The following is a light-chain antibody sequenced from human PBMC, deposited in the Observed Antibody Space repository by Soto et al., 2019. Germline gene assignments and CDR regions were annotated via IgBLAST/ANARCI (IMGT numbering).Light chain of an antibody. CDR3: CSYAGSYSYV. J-gene: IGLJ1*01. V-gene: IGLV2-11*01. CDR2: GVS. Sequence: QSALTQPRSVSGSPGQSVTISCTGTSSDVGGYNYVSWYQQHPGKAPKLMIYGVSEWPSGVPDRFSGSKSGNTAALTISGLQAEDEADYYCCSYAGSYSYVFGTGTKVTVL. CDR1: SSDVGGYNY.